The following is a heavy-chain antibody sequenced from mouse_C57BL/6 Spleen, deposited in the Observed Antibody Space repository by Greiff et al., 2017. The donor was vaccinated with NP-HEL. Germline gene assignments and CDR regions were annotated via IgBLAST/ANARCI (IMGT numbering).Heavy chain of an antibody. D-gene: IGHD2-3*01. CDR1: GYSITSGYY. J-gene: IGHJ2*01. CDR3: AREKDGYYYFYFDY. Sequence: EVKLMESGPGLVKPSQSLSLTCSVTGYSITSGYYWNWIRQFPGNKLEWMGYISYDGSNNYNPSLKNRIPITRDTSKNQFFLKLNSVTTEDTATYYCAREKDGYYYFYFDYWGQGTTLTVSS. V-gene: IGHV3-6*01. CDR2: ISYDGSN.